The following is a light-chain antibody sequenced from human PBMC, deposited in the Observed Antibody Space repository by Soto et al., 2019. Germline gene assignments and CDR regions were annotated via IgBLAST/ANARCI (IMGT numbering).Light chain of an antibody. Sequence: QSALTQPASVSGSPGQSITISCTGTSSDVGSYNLVSWYQHHPGKAPKLMIYEGSKRPSGVSNRFSGSKSGYTASLTISGLQAEDEGDYYCCSCAGSSTFDFGSGTKVTDL. CDR3: CSCAGSSTFD. V-gene: IGLV2-23*03. CDR1: SSDVGSYNL. J-gene: IGLJ1*01. CDR2: EGS.